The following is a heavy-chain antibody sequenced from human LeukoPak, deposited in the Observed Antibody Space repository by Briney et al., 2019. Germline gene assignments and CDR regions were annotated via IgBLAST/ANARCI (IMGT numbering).Heavy chain of an antibody. D-gene: IGHD4/OR15-4a*01. V-gene: IGHV3-53*01. J-gene: IGHJ4*02. CDR3: ARRAGAYSHPYDY. Sequence: PGGSLRLSCAASGCTFSSYTMNWVREAPGKGLEWVSFIYSDNTHYSDSVKGRFTISRDNSKNTLYLQMNSLRAEDTAVYYCARRAGAYSHPYDYWGQGTLVTVSS. CDR2: IYSDNT. CDR1: GCTFSSYT.